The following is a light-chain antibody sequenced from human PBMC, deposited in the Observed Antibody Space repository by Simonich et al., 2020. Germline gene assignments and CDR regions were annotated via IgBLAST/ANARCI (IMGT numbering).Light chain of an antibody. CDR2: DVI. Sequence: QSALTQPASVSGSPGQSITISCTGTSSDVGGYNYVSWYQQHPGKAPKLFIYDVIHPPSGVSNRFSCSMSGNTASLTISGLQAEDEADYYCSSYTSSSTRVFGGGTKLTVL. J-gene: IGLJ3*02. V-gene: IGLV2-14*03. CDR1: SSDVGGYNY. CDR3: SSYTSSSTRV.